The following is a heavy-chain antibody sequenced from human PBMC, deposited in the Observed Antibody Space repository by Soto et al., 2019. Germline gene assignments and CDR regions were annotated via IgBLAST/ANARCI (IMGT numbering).Heavy chain of an antibody. D-gene: IGHD1-26*01. CDR1: GGSISSSSYY. J-gene: IGHJ6*02. Sequence: ASETLSLTCTVSGGSISSSSYYWGWIRQPPGKGLEWIGSIYYSGSTYYNPSLKSRVTISVDTSKNQFSLKLSSVTAADTAVYYCARQKVGATLYYYYGMDVWGQGTTVTVSS. CDR2: IYYSGST. CDR3: ARQKVGATLYYYYGMDV. V-gene: IGHV4-39*01.